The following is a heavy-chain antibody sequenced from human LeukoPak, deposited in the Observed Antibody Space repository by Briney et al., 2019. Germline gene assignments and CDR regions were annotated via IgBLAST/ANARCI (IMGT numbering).Heavy chain of an antibody. CDR2: INPNSGGT. CDR1: GYTFTGYY. J-gene: IGHJ6*03. Sequence: ASVKVSCKASGYTFTGYYIHWVRQAPGQGLEWMAWINPNSGGTNYAQKFQGRVTMTRDTSISTAYMELSRLRSDDTAVYYCARVPRSNRYYYDSSGKYYYYMDVWGKGTTVTISS. V-gene: IGHV1-2*02. D-gene: IGHD3-22*01. CDR3: ARVPRSNRYYYDSSGKYYYYMDV.